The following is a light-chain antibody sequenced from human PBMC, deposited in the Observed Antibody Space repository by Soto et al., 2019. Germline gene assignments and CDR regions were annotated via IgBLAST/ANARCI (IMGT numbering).Light chain of an antibody. J-gene: IGLJ2*01. CDR1: RSDIGDHNY. Sequence: QSVLTQPPSASGSPGQSVTIPCTGTRSDIGDHNYVSWYQQHPGKVPKLPIYEVNKRPSGVPDRFSGSKSGNTASLTISGLQADDEADYYCSSFAVSPVIFGGGTKLTVL. V-gene: IGLV2-8*01. CDR2: EVN. CDR3: SSFAVSPVI.